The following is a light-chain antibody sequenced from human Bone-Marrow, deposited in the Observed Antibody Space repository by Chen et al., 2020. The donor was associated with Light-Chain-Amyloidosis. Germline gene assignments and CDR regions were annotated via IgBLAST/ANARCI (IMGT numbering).Light chain of an antibody. CDR2: RDT. Sequence: SYELTQPPSVSVPPGQTARIPRPGDDLPTKYAYWYQQKPGQAPVLVIHRDTERPSGISERFSGSSSGTTATLTISGVQAEDEADYHCQSADSSGTYEVIFGGGTKLTVL. CDR1: DLPTKY. V-gene: IGLV3-25*03. J-gene: IGLJ2*01. CDR3: QSADSSGTYEVI.